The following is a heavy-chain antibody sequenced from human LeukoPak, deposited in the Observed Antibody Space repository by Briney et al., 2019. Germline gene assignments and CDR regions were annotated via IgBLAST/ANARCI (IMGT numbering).Heavy chain of an antibody. CDR2: IYYNGNT. D-gene: IGHD3-10*01. Sequence: SQTLSLTCTVSGGSISSGDYYWSWIRQPPGKGLEWIGYIYYNGNTYYNPSLKSRATISVDTSKNQFSLKLSSVTAADTVVYYCAREIETMVRGGVVRWFDSWGQGTLVTVSS. J-gene: IGHJ5*01. V-gene: IGHV4-30-4*01. CDR3: AREIETMVRGGVVRWFDS. CDR1: GGSISSGDYY.